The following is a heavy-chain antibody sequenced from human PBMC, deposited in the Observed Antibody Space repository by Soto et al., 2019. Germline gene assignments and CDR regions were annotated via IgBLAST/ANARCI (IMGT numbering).Heavy chain of an antibody. CDR1: GFTFDDFG. V-gene: IGHV3-20*04. CDR2: LNYNGGST. D-gene: IGHD3-10*01. Sequence: QLLGSGGGVVRPGESLTLSCAASGFTFDDFGMSWVRQAPGKGLEWVAGLNYNGGSTGYADSVRGRFTISRDNAKNSVSLHMNSLTGEDTALYYCARGFMRGVGLDHWGQGNVVTVSP. J-gene: IGHJ4*02. CDR3: ARGFMRGVGLDH.